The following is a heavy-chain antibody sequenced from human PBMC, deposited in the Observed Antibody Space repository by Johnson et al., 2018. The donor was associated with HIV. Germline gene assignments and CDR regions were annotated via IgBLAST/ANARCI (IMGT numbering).Heavy chain of an antibody. D-gene: IGHD3-16*01. CDR3: ARDPRGPFPLGHDAFDI. Sequence: VQLVESGGGLVQPGGSLRLSCAASGFTFSSYEMNWVRQAPGKGLEWVSYISSSGSTIYYADSVKGRFTISRDNAKNSLYLQMNSLRVEDTAVYYCARDPRGPFPLGHDAFDIWGQGTMVTVSS. CDR1: GFTFSSYE. J-gene: IGHJ3*02. CDR2: ISSSGSTI. V-gene: IGHV3-48*03.